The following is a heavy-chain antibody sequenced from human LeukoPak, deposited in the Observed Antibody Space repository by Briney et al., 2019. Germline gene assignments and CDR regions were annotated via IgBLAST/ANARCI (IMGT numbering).Heavy chain of an antibody. CDR3: ARHSGSGSLSRPFDP. V-gene: IGHV4-39*01. J-gene: IGHJ5*02. Sequence: SETLPLTCSVSGASVTSGGFYWGWLRQPPGKGPEWIATVYYTGSTYYNPSLKSRVTISIDTSMYQFSLRLTSTTASDTVIYHCARHSGSGSLSRPFDPWGQGTLVTVSS. CDR1: GASVTSGGFY. D-gene: IGHD3-10*01. CDR2: VYYTGST.